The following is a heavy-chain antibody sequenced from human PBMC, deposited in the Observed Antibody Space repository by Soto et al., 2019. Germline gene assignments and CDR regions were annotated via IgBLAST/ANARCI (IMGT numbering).Heavy chain of an antibody. CDR2: IYHSGST. D-gene: IGHD6-13*01. Sequence: SETLSLTCAGSGGSISSSNWWSWVRQPPGKGLEWIGEIYHSGSTNYNPSLKSRVTISVDKSKNQFSLKLSSVTAADTAVYYCATINGVSSRHRDYWGQGTLVTVSS. V-gene: IGHV4-4*02. CDR3: ATINGVSSRHRDY. CDR1: GGSISSSNW. J-gene: IGHJ4*02.